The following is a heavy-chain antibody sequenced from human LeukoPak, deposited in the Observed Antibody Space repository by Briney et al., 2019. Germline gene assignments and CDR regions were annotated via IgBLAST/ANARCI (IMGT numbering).Heavy chain of an antibody. CDR1: GGSISSGSYY. J-gene: IGHJ4*02. V-gene: IGHV4-61*02. D-gene: IGHD2-2*01. CDR2: IYTSGST. Sequence: SQTLSLTCTVSGGSISSGSYYWSWIRQPAGKGLEWIGRIYTSGSTNYNPSLKSRVTISVDTSKNQFSLKLSSVTAADTAVYYCARVYCSSTSCTSFDYWGQGTLVTVSS. CDR3: ARVYCSSTSCTSFDY.